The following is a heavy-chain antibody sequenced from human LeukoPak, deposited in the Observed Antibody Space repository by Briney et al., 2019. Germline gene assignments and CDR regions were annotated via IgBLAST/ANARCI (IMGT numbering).Heavy chain of an antibody. CDR1: GFTFSSYG. CDR2: ISGSGGNT. D-gene: IGHD4-11*01. CDR3: AKQGAGTVSRQSYYTDV. J-gene: IGHJ6*03. V-gene: IGHV3-23*01. Sequence: PGRSLRLSCAASGFTFSSYGMHWVRQAPGKGLEWVSSISGSGGNTYYADSVKGRFTISRDKSKNTLYLQMNSLRADDTAVYYCAKQGAGTVSRQSYYTDVWGKGTTVTVSS.